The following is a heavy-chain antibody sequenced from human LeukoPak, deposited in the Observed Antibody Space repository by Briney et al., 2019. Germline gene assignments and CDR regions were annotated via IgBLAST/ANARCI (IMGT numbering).Heavy chain of an antibody. CDR1: GGAISTGSYY. D-gene: IGHD4-11*01. J-gene: IGHJ6*02. V-gene: IGHV4-61*02. CDR2: IYTSGST. CDR3: AREDSTVTPYYYYYYGMDV. Sequence: TLSLTCTVSGGAISTGSYYWSWIRQPAGKGLEWIGRIYTSGSTNYNPSLKSRVTLSVDTSKNQFSLKLSSGTAADTAVYYCAREDSTVTPYYYYYYGMDVWGQGTTVTVSS.